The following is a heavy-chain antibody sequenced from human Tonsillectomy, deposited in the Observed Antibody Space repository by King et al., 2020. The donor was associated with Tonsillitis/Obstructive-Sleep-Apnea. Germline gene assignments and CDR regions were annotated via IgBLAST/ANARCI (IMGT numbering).Heavy chain of an antibody. V-gene: IGHV3-20*04. CDR2: INWNGRST. D-gene: IGHD4/OR15-4a*01. CDR1: GFTFDDYG. CDR3: ARRNVADYYDYGAFDI. Sequence: VQLVESGGGVVRPGGSLRLSCAASGFTFDDYGMSWVRQAPGKGLEWVSGINWNGRSTGYADSVKGRFTISRDYAKNSLYLQMNSLRAEDTALYYCARRNVADYYDYGAFDIWGQGTMVTVSS. J-gene: IGHJ3*02.